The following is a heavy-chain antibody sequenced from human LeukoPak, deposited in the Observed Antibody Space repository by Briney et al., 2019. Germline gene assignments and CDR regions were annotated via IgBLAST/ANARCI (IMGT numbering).Heavy chain of an antibody. Sequence: GGSLRLSCAASGFTFSSYGMHWVRQAPGKGLEWVAVMSYDGSNKYYADSVKGRFTISRDNSQNTLYLQMNSLRAEDTAVYYCAKDSWTGGSSFGIDYWGQGTLVTVSS. D-gene: IGHD3-16*01. CDR1: GFTFSSYG. J-gene: IGHJ4*02. CDR2: MSYDGSNK. V-gene: IGHV3-30*18. CDR3: AKDSWTGGSSFGIDY.